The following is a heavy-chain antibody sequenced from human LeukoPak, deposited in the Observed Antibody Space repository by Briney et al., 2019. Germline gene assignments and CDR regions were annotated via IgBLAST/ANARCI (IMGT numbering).Heavy chain of an antibody. Sequence: PGGSLRLSCAASGFTFSSYGMHWVRQAPGKGLEWVAVISYDGSNKYYADSVKGRFTISRDNSKNTLYLQMNSLRAEDTAVYYCAKDGHYDSSGYLGYWGQGTLVTVSS. V-gene: IGHV3-30*18. CDR1: GFTFSSYG. CDR3: AKDGHYDSSGYLGY. J-gene: IGHJ4*02. CDR2: ISYDGSNK. D-gene: IGHD3-22*01.